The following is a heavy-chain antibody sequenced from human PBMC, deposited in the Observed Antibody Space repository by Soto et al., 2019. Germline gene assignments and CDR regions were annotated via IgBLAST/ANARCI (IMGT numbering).Heavy chain of an antibody. V-gene: IGHV4-34*01. Sequence: SETLSLTCAVYGGSFSGYYWSWIRQPPGKGLEWIGEINHSGSTNYNPSLKSRVTISVDTSKNQFSLKLSSVTAADTAVYYCARGTKDSDLSGYQDYWGQGTLVTVSS. J-gene: IGHJ4*02. D-gene: IGHD3-22*01. CDR3: ARGTKDSDLSGYQDY. CDR2: INHSGST. CDR1: GGSFSGYY.